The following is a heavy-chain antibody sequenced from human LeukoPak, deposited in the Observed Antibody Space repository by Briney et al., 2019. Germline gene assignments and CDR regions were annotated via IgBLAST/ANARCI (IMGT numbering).Heavy chain of an antibody. Sequence: GGSLRLSCGASGFTFSDYYMSWIRQAPGKGLEWVSYISSSGSTIYYADSVKGRFTISRDNAKNSLYLQMNSLRAEDTAVYYCARDLSGYCSSTSCYNSFDYWGQGTLVTVSS. CDR1: GFTFSDYY. V-gene: IGHV3-11*01. D-gene: IGHD2-2*02. CDR3: ARDLSGYCSSTSCYNSFDY. CDR2: ISSSGSTI. J-gene: IGHJ4*02.